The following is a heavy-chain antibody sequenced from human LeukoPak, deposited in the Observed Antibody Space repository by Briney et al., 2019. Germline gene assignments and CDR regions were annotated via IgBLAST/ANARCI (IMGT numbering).Heavy chain of an antibody. Sequence: GGSLRLSCAASGFSLSNAWMSWVRQAPGKGLEWVGRVRSKSDGGATDYAAPVKGEFTISRDDSKNTLYLQINSLKTKDTAVYYCTTGRASGQRTLVTVSS. CDR2: VRSKSDGGAT. V-gene: IGHV3-15*01. CDR3: TTGRA. J-gene: IGHJ5*02. CDR1: GFSLSNAW.